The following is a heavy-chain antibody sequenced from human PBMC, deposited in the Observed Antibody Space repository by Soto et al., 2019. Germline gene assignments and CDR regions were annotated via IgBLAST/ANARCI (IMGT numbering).Heavy chain of an antibody. D-gene: IGHD1-26*01. V-gene: IGHV4-59*08. CDR2: IYYSGST. CDR3: VRRRIVGPSPILDH. CDR1: GASISSYY. Sequence: SETLSLTCTASGASISSYYWSWIRQPPGKGLEWIGYIYYSGSTIYNPSLKSRVTISVDTSKNQFSLKLSSVTAADTAVYYCVRRRIVGPSPILDHWGQGILVTVS. J-gene: IGHJ4*02.